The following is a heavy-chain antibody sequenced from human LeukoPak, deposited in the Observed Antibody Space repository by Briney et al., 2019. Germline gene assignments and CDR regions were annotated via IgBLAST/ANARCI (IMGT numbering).Heavy chain of an antibody. CDR2: INPSGGST. D-gene: IGHD3-9*01. CDR1: GYTFTSYY. CDR3: AREGLRYFDWLFYDAFDI. J-gene: IGHJ3*02. Sequence: ASVKVSCKASGYTFTSYYMHWVRQAPGQGLEWMGIINPSGGSTSYAQKFQGRVTMTRDTSTSTVYMELSSLRSEDTAVYYCAREGLRYFDWLFYDAFDIWGQGTMVTVSS. V-gene: IGHV1-46*01.